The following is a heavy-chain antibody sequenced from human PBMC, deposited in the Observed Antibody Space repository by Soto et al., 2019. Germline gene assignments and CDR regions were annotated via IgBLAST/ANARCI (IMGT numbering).Heavy chain of an antibody. CDR2: IKQDGSEK. V-gene: IGHV3-7*04. J-gene: IGHJ4*02. D-gene: IGHD3-22*01. Sequence: EVQLVESGGGLVQPGGSLRLSCAASGFTFSSYWMSWVRQAPGKGLEWVANIKQDGSEKYYVDSVKGRFTISRDNAKNXXYLQMNGLRAEDTAVYYCARARADYYDSSGYPLGYWGQGTLVTVSS. CDR1: GFTFSSYW. CDR3: ARARADYYDSSGYPLGY.